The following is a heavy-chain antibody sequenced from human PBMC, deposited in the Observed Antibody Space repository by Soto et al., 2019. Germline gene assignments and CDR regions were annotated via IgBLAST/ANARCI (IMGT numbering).Heavy chain of an antibody. Sequence: PSETLSLTCTVSVGSISSAAYYWSWIRQLPGKGLEWIGYIYYNGDTYYNPSLERRVTISLDTSKNQFSLELTSVTAADTAVYYCARETGYYGGYNWFDPWGQGTLVTVSS. CDR1: VGSISSAAYY. CDR3: ARETGYYGGYNWFDP. V-gene: IGHV4-31*03. D-gene: IGHD3-3*01. CDR2: IYYNGDT. J-gene: IGHJ5*02.